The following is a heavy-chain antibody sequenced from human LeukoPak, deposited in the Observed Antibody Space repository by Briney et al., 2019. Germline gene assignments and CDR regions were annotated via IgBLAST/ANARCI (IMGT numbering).Heavy chain of an antibody. V-gene: IGHV4-34*01. CDR2: INHSGST. Sequence: SETLSLTCAVYGGSFSGYYWSWIRQPPGKGLEWIGEINHSGSTNYNPSLKSRVTISVDTSKNQFSLKLSSVTAADTAVYYCARERGGYSGYDLSTYYYYYYMDVWGKGTTVTISS. CDR3: ARERGGYSGYDLSTYYYYYYMDV. CDR1: GGSFSGYY. D-gene: IGHD5-12*01. J-gene: IGHJ6*03.